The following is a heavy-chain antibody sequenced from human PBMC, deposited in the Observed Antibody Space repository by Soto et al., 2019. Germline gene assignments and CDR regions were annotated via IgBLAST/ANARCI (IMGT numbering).Heavy chain of an antibody. Sequence: EVQLVESGGGLVQPGGSLRLSCAASGFTFNNSWMYWVRQAPGKGLVWVSRINSDGSSTSYADSVKGRFTISRDNAKNTLYLQMNSLRDEDTAVYYCARVTAGIIPWYFDYWGQGTLVTVSS. CDR2: INSDGSST. V-gene: IGHV3-74*01. CDR3: ARVTAGIIPWYFDY. J-gene: IGHJ4*02. CDR1: GFTFNNSW. D-gene: IGHD3-3*01.